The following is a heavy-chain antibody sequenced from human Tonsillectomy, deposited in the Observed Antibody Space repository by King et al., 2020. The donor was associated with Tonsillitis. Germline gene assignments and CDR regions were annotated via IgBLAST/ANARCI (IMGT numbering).Heavy chain of an antibody. CDR2: ISYDGSNK. CDR1: GFTFSSYG. V-gene: IGHV3-30*18. J-gene: IGHJ4*02. Sequence: VQLVESGGGVVQPGRSLRLSCAASGFTFSSYGMHWVRQAPGKGLEWVAVISYDGSNKYYADSVKGRFTISRDNSKNTLYLQMNSLRAEDTAVYYCAKSEDFYYWGQGTLLTVSS. CDR3: AKSEDFYY.